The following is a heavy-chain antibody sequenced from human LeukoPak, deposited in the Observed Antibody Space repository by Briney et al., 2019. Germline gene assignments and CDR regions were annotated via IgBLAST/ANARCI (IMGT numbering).Heavy chain of an antibody. J-gene: IGHJ4*02. CDR2: IYYSGST. V-gene: IGHV4-59*01. D-gene: IGHD3-3*01. CDR3: ARVGRYDFELDY. Sequence: SETLSLTCAVSGGSISSYYWSWIRQPPGKGLDWIGYIYYSGSTNYNPSLKSRATISVDTSKNQFSLKLSSVTAADTAVYYCARVGRYDFELDYWGQGTLVTVSS. CDR1: GGSISSYY.